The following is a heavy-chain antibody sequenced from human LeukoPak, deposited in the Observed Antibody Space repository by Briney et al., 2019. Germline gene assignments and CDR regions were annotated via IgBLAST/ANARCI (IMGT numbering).Heavy chain of an antibody. CDR2: MIPIFGTA. Sequence: ASVKVSCKASGGTFSSYAISWVRQAPGQGLEWMGGMIPIFGTANYAQKFQGRVTITTDESTSTAYMELSSLRSEDTAVYYCARAPRASFWSGFGGYFDYWGQGTLVTVSS. J-gene: IGHJ4*02. D-gene: IGHD3-3*01. CDR1: GGTFSSYA. V-gene: IGHV1-69*05. CDR3: ARAPRASFWSGFGGYFDY.